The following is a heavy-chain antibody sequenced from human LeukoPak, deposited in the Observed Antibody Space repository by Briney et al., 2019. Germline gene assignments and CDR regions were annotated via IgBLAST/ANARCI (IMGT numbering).Heavy chain of an antibody. V-gene: IGHV3-49*04. Sequence: GGSLRLSRTASGFTLGDYAMSWVRQAPGKGVEWGGVISSKVYGGTTEYAACVKGRFTISRDDSKSIAYLQMNRLKTEDTAVYYCTREVDTYYDILTGTGGFDPWGQGTLVTVSS. D-gene: IGHD3-9*01. CDR3: TREVDTYYDILTGTGGFDP. CDR2: ISSKVYGGTT. CDR1: GFTLGDYA. J-gene: IGHJ5*02.